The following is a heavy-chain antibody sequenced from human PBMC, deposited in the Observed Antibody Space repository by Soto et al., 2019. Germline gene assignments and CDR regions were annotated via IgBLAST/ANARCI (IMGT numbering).Heavy chain of an antibody. CDR1: GFTFSSNA. Sequence: PGGSLRLSCAASGFTFSSNAMIWVRQAPGKGLEWVSVITNTGGDTLYADSAKGRFTISRDNSKNTLYLQMNSLRAEDTAIYYCARASGESYPGSRVFDSWGQGTRVTVSS. D-gene: IGHD3-10*01. J-gene: IGHJ4*02. V-gene: IGHV3-23*01. CDR2: ITNTGGDT. CDR3: ARASGESYPGSRVFDS.